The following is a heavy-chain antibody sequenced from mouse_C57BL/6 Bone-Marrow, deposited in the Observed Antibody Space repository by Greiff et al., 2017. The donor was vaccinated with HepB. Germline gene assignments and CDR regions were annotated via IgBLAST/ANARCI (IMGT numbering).Heavy chain of an antibody. D-gene: IGHD2-4*01. CDR2: ISSGGSYT. CDR3: ARQGIYYDYDVAY. J-gene: IGHJ3*01. CDR1: GFTFSSYG. Sequence: EVQLVESGGDLVKPGGSLKLSCAASGFTFSSYGMSWVRQTPDKRLEWVATISSGGSYTYYPDSVKGRFTISRDNAKNTLYLQMSSLKSEDTAMYYCARQGIYYDYDVAYWGQGTLVTVSA. V-gene: IGHV5-6*01.